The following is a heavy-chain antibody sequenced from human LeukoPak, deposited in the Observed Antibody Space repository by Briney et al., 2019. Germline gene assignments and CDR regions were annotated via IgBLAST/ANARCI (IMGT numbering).Heavy chain of an antibody. CDR2: ISESSDTI. D-gene: IGHD3-22*01. CDR3: ARSGYDSSGYRIEDY. Sequence: GGSLRLSCAASGFTFNTYSMNWVRQAPGKGLEWISYISESSDTIYYADSVKGRFTISRDNAKNSLYLQMNNLRAEDTAVYYCARSGYDSSGYRIEDYWGQGTLVTVSS. CDR1: GFTFNTYS. J-gene: IGHJ4*02. V-gene: IGHV3-48*01.